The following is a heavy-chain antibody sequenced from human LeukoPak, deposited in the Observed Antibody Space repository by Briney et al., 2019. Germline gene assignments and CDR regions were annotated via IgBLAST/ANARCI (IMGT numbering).Heavy chain of an antibody. J-gene: IGHJ4*02. V-gene: IGHV1-2*02. CDR1: GYTFTDYY. Sequence: GSSVKVSCKASGYTFTDYYMHWVRQAAGQGLEWMGWINPNSGGTNYAQKFQGRVTLTRDTSISTAYMELSRLRSDDTAVYYCARDDELLLDYWGQGTLVTVSS. CDR3: ARDDELLLDY. D-gene: IGHD1-26*01. CDR2: INPNSGGT.